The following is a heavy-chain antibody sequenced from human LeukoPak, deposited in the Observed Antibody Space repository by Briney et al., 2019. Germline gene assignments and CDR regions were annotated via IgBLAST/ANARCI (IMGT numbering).Heavy chain of an antibody. V-gene: IGHV1-18*01. CDR3: ARDMPQPYYYDSSGYYVSAFDI. J-gene: IGHJ3*02. D-gene: IGHD3-22*01. CDR1: GYTFTSYG. CDR2: ISAYNGNT. Sequence: ASVKVSCKASGYTFTSYGISWVRHAPGQGLEWMGWISAYNGNTNYAQKLQGRVTMTTDTSTSTAYMELSSLRSEDTAVYYCARDMPQPYYYDSSGYYVSAFDIWGQGTMVTVSS.